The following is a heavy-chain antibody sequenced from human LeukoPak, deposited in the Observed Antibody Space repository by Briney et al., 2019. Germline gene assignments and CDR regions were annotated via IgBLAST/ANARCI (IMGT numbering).Heavy chain of an antibody. Sequence: PGGSLRLSCAASGFSFSIYWMSWVRQAPGKGLEWVSSISGSGGSKYYADSVKGRFTISRDNSKNTVYLQMNSLRAEDTAVYYCAKGTGYYMRDSFDYWGQGTLVTVSS. D-gene: IGHD3/OR15-3a*01. J-gene: IGHJ4*02. CDR1: GFSFSIYW. CDR2: ISGSGGSK. V-gene: IGHV3-23*01. CDR3: AKGTGYYMRDSFDY.